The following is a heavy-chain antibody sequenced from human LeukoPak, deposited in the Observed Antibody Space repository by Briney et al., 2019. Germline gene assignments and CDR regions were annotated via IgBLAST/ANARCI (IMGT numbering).Heavy chain of an antibody. CDR2: IKQDGSEK. V-gene: IGHV3-7*01. J-gene: IGHJ4*02. Sequence: GGSLRLSCAASGFTFSSYWMSWVRQAPGKGLEWVANIKQDGSEKYYVDSVKGRFTISRDNAKNSLYLQMNSLRAEDTAVYYCARAVPLDSSGWFDYWGQGTLVTVSS. D-gene: IGHD6-19*01. CDR3: ARAVPLDSSGWFDY. CDR1: GFTFSSYW.